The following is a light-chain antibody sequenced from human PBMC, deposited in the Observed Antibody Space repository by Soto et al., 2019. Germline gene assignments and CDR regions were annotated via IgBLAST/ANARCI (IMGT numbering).Light chain of an antibody. CDR3: QRYGGSPPT. CDR1: QSVSSNY. V-gene: IGKV3-20*01. J-gene: IGKJ1*01. CDR2: GAS. Sequence: EIVLTQSPGTLSLSPGERATLSCRASQSVSSNYLAWYQRKPGQAPRLLIYGASSRATDIPNRFSGSGSGTDFTLTITRLELEDFAVYFCQRYGGSPPTFGQGTKVEIK.